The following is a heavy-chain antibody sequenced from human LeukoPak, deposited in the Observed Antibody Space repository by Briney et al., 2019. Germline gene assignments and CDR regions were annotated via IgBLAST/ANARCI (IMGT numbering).Heavy chain of an antibody. J-gene: IGHJ3*02. Sequence: GGSLRLSCAASGFTFSSYWMSWVRQAPGKGLEWVANIKQDGSEKYYVGSVRGRFTISRDNAKNSLDLQMSSLRAEDTAVYYCARERGGYCSGATCYKAFDIWGQGTMVSVSS. V-gene: IGHV3-7*01. D-gene: IGHD2-2*02. CDR1: GFTFSSYW. CDR2: IKQDGSEK. CDR3: ARERGGYCSGATCYKAFDI.